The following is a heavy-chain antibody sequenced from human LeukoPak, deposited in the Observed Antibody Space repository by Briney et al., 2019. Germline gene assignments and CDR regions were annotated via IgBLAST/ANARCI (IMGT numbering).Heavy chain of an antibody. CDR3: ATDLDSSGYFWYFDL. J-gene: IGHJ2*01. CDR2: FDPEDGET. Sequence: ASVKVSSKVSGYTLTELSMRWVRQAPGKGLEWMGGFDPEDGETIYAQKFQGRVTMTEDTSTDTAYMELSSLRSEDTAVYYCATDLDSSGYFWYFDLWGRGTLVTVSS. CDR1: GYTLTELS. D-gene: IGHD3-22*01. V-gene: IGHV1-24*01.